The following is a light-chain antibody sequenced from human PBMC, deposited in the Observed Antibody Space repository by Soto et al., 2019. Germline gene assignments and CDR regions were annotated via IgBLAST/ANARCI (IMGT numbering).Light chain of an antibody. Sequence: QSALTQPASVSGSPGQSVTISCTGTSSDVESYDRVSWYQQHPGKPPKLLIYEVSKRPSEFSNRFSGSKSGKTASLTISGLQAGDEADYYCCSYAGSITHYVFGTGTKVTVL. J-gene: IGLJ1*01. CDR1: SSDVESYDR. CDR2: EVS. V-gene: IGLV2-23*02. CDR3: CSYAGSITHYV.